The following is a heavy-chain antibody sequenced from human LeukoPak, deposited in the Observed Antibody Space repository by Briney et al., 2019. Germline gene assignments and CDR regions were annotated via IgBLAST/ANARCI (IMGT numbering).Heavy chain of an antibody. V-gene: IGHV3-7*05. J-gene: IGHJ4*02. Sequence: GGSLRLSCAASVSTLNTYWMTWFRQTAGKGLEWVARLKQDGSDRYYVDSVKGRFTISRDNTENSLYLQMNSLRAEDTAVYYCARETRGLVGSYWGRGTLVTVSP. CDR3: ARETRGLVGSY. CDR2: LKQDGSDR. CDR1: VSTLNTYW. D-gene: IGHD2-8*02.